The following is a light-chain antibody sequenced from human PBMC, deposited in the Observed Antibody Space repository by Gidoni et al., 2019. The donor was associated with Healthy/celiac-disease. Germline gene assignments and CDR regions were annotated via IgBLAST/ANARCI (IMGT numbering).Light chain of an antibody. CDR2: GAS. V-gene: IGKV3-15*01. CDR3: QQYNNWPPIT. Sequence: EIVMTQSPATLSVSPGERATLSCRASQSVSSNLAWYQQKPGQAPRLLIYGASTRATGIPARFSGSGSGTEFTLTISSLQSEDFAVYYWQQYNNWPPITFGPGTKVDIQ. CDR1: QSVSSN. J-gene: IGKJ3*01.